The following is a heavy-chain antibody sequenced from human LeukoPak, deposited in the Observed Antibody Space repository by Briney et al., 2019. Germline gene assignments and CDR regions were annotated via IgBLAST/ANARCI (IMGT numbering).Heavy chain of an antibody. CDR3: ARVGDCGDDCYSHDY. V-gene: IGHV4-59*08. CDR2: ISHTGNT. Sequence: SETLSLTCTVSGGSIISYYWDWIRQPPGEGLEYLGFISHTGNTNYSPSLKSRVTISIDTSKNHFSLELRSVTAADTAVYFCARVGDCGDDCYSHDYWGQGTLVSVSS. CDR1: GGSIISYY. D-gene: IGHD2-21*02. J-gene: IGHJ4*02.